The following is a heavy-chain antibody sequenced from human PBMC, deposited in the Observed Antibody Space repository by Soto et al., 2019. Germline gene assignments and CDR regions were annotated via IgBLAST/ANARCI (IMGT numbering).Heavy chain of an antibody. Sequence: QVQLVESGGGLVKPGGSLRLSCAASGFNFNDYYMSWIRQAPGKGLEWLSYISHSGHITNYTDSVKGRFTISRDNAKNSLYLQMNSLRAEDTAVYYCARRGGPGDYWGQGTLVTVSS. CDR2: ISHSGHIT. V-gene: IGHV3-11*01. D-gene: IGHD2-15*01. CDR3: ARRGGPGDY. CDR1: GFNFNDYY. J-gene: IGHJ4*02.